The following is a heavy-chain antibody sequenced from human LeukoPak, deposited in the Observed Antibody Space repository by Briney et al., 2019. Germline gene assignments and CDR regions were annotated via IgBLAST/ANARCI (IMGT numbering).Heavy chain of an antibody. J-gene: IGHJ3*02. D-gene: IGHD3-3*01. CDR1: GYSISSGYY. V-gene: IGHV4-38-2*01. CDR3: ASTSAYYDFWSGPGDAFDI. Sequence: SEALSLTCAVSGYSISSGYYWGWIRQPPGKGLEWIGSIYHSGSTYYNPSLKSRVTISVDTSKNQFSLKLSSVTAADTAVYYCASTSAYYDFWSGPGDAFDIWGQGTMVTVSS. CDR2: IYHSGST.